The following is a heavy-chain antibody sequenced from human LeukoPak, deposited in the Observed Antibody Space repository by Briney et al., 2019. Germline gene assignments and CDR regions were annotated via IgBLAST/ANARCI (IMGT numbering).Heavy chain of an antibody. J-gene: IGHJ4*02. D-gene: IGHD5-18*01. V-gene: IGHV4-59*08. CDR3: ARHRYSYGSPPDYFDY. Sequence: KSSETLSLTCTVSGDSINNYYWSWIRQPPGKGLEWIAYIYYSGSTNYNPSLKSRVTISVDTSKNQFSLKLSSVTAADTAVYYCARHRYSYGSPPDYFDYWGQGTLVTVSS. CDR2: IYYSGST. CDR1: GDSINNYY.